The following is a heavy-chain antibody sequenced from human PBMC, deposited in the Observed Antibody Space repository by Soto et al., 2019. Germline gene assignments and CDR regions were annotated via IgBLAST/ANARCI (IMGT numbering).Heavy chain of an antibody. CDR2: IRQDGSET. Sequence: GGSLRLSCSASGFIFSDYAMHWVRQAPGKGLEWVAYIRQDGSETYFADSVRDRFTISRDNGKNSLYLQMNSLRAADTAIYYCASDWLNYHFASWGRGALVTVS. J-gene: IGHJ4*02. CDR1: GFIFSDYA. V-gene: IGHV3-7*05. D-gene: IGHD3-3*02. CDR3: ASDWLNYHFAS.